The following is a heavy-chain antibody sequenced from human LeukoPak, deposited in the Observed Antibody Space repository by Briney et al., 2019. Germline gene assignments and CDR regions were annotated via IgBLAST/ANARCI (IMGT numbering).Heavy chain of an antibody. CDR1: GFTFSSYS. Sequence: GSLRLSCAASGFTFSSYSMNWVRQAPGKGLEWVSYISSSSSTIYYADSVKGRFTISRDNAKNSLYLQMNSLRAEDTAVYYCARDLGVGTYYYDSSGYAFDYWGQGTLVTVSS. V-gene: IGHV3-48*04. CDR2: ISSSSSTI. CDR3: ARDLGVGTYYYDSSGYAFDY. D-gene: IGHD3-22*01. J-gene: IGHJ4*02.